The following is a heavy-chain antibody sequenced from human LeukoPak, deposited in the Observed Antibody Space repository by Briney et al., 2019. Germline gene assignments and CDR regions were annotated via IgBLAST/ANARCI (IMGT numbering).Heavy chain of an antibody. J-gene: IGHJ4*02. V-gene: IGHV4-34*01. Sequence: SETLSLTCAVYGGSFSGYYWSWIRQPPGKGLEWIGEINHSGSTNYNPSLKSRVTISVDTSKNQFSLKLSSVTAADTAVYYCARGGIAAAGTETLFDYWGQGTLVTVSS. CDR1: GGSFSGYY. D-gene: IGHD6-13*01. CDR3: ARGGIAAAGTETLFDY. CDR2: INHSGST.